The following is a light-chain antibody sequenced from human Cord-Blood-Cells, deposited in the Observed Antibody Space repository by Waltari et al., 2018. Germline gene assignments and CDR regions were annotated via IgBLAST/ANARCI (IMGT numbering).Light chain of an antibody. Sequence: QSVLTQPPSASGTPGQRVTISCSGSSSNIGSNYVYWYQQAPGTAPKLLIYRNNRRPSGVPDRFSGSKSGTSASLAISGLRSEDEADYYCAAWVDSLSVHWVFGGGTKLTVL. V-gene: IGLV1-47*01. CDR1: SSNIGSNY. CDR2: RNN. CDR3: AAWVDSLSVHWV. J-gene: IGLJ3*02.